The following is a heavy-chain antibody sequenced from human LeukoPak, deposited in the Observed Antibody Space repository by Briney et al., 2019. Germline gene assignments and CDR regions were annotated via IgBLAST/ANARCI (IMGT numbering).Heavy chain of an antibody. J-gene: IGHJ4*02. D-gene: IGHD2-15*01. CDR1: GFTFSSYA. CDR2: ISGSGGST. CDR3: AKLPVCSGGTCPPLFAS. Sequence: PGGSLRLSCAASGFTFSSYAMSWVRQAPGKGLEWVSAISGSGGSTYYADSVKGRFTISRDNSKNTLYLQMNSLRAEDTAVYYCAKLPVCSGGTCPPLFASWGKGPLVTVS. V-gene: IGHV3-23*01.